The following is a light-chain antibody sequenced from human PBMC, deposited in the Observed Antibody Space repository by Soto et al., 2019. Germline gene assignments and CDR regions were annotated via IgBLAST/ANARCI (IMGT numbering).Light chain of an antibody. CDR3: ATWDDSLKGYV. Sequence: QAVVTQEPSFSVSPGGTVTLTCGLRSGSVSTSHFASWYQQTPGQAPRTLIYSTNTRSSGVPDRFSGSIFGNKAALTITGAQADDEADYYCATWDDSLKGYVFGTGTKLTVL. CDR2: STN. CDR1: SGSVSTSHF. V-gene: IGLV8-61*01. J-gene: IGLJ1*01.